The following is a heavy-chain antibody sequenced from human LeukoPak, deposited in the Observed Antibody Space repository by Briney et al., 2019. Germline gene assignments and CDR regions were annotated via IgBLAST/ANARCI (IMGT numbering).Heavy chain of an antibody. CDR1: GGSFSGYY. D-gene: IGHD7-27*01. V-gene: IGHV4-59*01. Sequence: PSETLSLTCAVYGGSFSGYYWSWTRQPPGKGLEWIGYIYHTGSTSYSPSLKSRVTISADTSQNQFSLKLSSVTAADTAVYYCASRKLGNDYWGQGTLVTVSS. J-gene: IGHJ4*02. CDR3: ASRKLGNDY. CDR2: IYHTGST.